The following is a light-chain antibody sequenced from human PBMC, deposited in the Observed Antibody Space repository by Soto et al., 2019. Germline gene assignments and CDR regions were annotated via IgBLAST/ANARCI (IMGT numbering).Light chain of an antibody. CDR2: GAS. V-gene: IGKV3-15*01. CDR1: QRVSSN. J-gene: IGKJ4*01. CDR3: QQYSKWPLT. Sequence: EIVMTQSPVTLSVSPGERATLSCRASQRVSSNVAWYQQKPGQSPRLLIYGASTRAAETPARFSGSGSETEFTLTISSLQSEDFAVYYCQQYSKWPLTFGGGTKVDIK.